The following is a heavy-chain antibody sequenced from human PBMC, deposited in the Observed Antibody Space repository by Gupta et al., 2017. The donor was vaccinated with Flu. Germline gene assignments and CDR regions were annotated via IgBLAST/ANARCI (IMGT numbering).Heavy chain of an antibody. V-gene: IGHV1-3*01. CDR3: ARDYYDSSGYYSAGY. J-gene: IGHJ4*02. D-gene: IGHD3-22*01. CDR2: INAGNGNT. Sequence: APGQRLEWMGWINAGNGNTKYSQKFQGRVTITRDTSASTAYMELSSLRSEDTAVYYCARDYYDSSGYYSAGYWGQGTLVTVSS.